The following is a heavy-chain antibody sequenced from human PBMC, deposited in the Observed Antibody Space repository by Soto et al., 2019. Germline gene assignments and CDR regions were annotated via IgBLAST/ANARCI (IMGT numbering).Heavy chain of an antibody. Sequence: QVQLVQSGAEVKKPGASVKVSCKASGYTFTSYAMHWVRQAPGQRLEWMGWINAGNGNTKYSQKFQGRVAITRDTSASTAYMELSSLRSEDTAVYYCARDLLYSSSCPGEYWGQGTLVTVSS. CDR2: INAGNGNT. V-gene: IGHV1-3*01. CDR1: GYTFTSYA. D-gene: IGHD6-13*01. J-gene: IGHJ4*02. CDR3: ARDLLYSSSCPGEY.